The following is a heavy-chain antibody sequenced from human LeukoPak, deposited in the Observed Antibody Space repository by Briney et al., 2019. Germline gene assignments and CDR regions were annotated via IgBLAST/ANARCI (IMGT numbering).Heavy chain of an antibody. V-gene: IGHV4-39*01. D-gene: IGHD3-22*01. CDR1: GGSISSSSYY. CDR3: ARQGSLAMIVVVTNAFDI. Sequence: SETLSLACTVSGGSISSSSYYWGWIRQPPGKGLEWIGSIYYSGSTYYNPSLKSRVTISVDTSKNQFSLKLSSVTAADTAVYYCARQGSLAMIVVVTNAFDIWGQGTMATVSS. J-gene: IGHJ3*02. CDR2: IYYSGST.